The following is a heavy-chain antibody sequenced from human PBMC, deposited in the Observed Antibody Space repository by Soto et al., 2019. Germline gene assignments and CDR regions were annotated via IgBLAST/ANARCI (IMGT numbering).Heavy chain of an antibody. CDR1: GYTFTSYG. Sequence: ASVKVSCKASGYTFTSYGIGWVRQAPGQGLEWMGWISAYNGNTNYAQKLQGRVTMTTDTSTSTAYMELRSLRSDDTAVYYCARDRTPYCGGDCYSLSFDYWGQGTLVTVSS. V-gene: IGHV1-18*04. D-gene: IGHD2-21*02. J-gene: IGHJ4*02. CDR3: ARDRTPYCGGDCYSLSFDY. CDR2: ISAYNGNT.